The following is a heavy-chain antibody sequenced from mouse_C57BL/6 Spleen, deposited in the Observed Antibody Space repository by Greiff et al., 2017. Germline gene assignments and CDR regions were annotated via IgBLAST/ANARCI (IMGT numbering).Heavy chain of an antibody. CDR2: ISDGGSYT. J-gene: IGHJ4*01. CDR1: GFTFSSYA. Sequence: EVKLVESGGGLVKPGGSLKLSCAASGFTFSSYAMSWVRQTPEKRLEWVATISDGGSYTYYPDNVKGRFTISRDNAKNNLYLQMSHLKSEDTAMYYCATGGRAMDYWGQGTSVTVSS. V-gene: IGHV5-4*03. CDR3: ATGGRAMDY.